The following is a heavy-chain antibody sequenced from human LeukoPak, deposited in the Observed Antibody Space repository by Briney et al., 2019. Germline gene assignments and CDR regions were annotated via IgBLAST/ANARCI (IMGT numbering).Heavy chain of an antibody. Sequence: GASVKVSCKASGYTFTNSDINWLRQAPGQGLEWMGWISAYNGNTNYAQKLQGRVTMTTDTSTSTAYMELRSLRSDDTAVYYCARLYCSSTSCSYFDYWGQGTLVTVSS. D-gene: IGHD2-2*01. J-gene: IGHJ4*02. V-gene: IGHV1-18*01. CDR3: ARLYCSSTSCSYFDY. CDR1: GYTFTNSD. CDR2: ISAYNGNT.